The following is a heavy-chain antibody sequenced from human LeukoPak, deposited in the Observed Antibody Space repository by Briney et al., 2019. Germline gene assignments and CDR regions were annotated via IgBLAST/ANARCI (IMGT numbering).Heavy chain of an antibody. J-gene: IGHJ4*02. Sequence: SQTLSLTCAVSGGSISSGGYSWSWIRQPPGKGLEWIGYICHSGSTYYNPSLKSRVTISVDRSKNQFSLKLSSVTAADTAVYYCARGNYGDYFDYWGQGTLVTVSS. V-gene: IGHV4-30-2*01. CDR3: ARGNYGDYFDY. CDR2: ICHSGST. CDR1: GGSISSGGYS. D-gene: IGHD4-17*01.